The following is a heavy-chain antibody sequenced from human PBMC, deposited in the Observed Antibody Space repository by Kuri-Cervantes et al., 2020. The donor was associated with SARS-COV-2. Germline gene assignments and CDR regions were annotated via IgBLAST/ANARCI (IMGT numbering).Heavy chain of an antibody. Sequence: SETLSLTCTVSGGSISSGGYYWSWTRQPPGKGLEWIGYIYHSGSTYYNPSLKSRVTISVDRSKNQFSLKLSSVTAADTAVYYCARLPALPWYFDYWGQGTLVTVSS. CDR3: ARLPALPWYFDY. CDR1: GGSISSGGYY. CDR2: IYHSGST. J-gene: IGHJ4*02. V-gene: IGHV4-30-2*01.